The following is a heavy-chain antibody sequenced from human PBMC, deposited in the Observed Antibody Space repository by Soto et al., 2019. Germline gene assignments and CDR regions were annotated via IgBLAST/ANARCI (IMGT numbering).Heavy chain of an antibody. CDR1: GGSISSYY. D-gene: IGHD5-12*01. CDR2: IYYSGST. CDR3: ARGANSGYDLFEFDY. V-gene: IGHV4-59*01. J-gene: IGHJ4*02. Sequence: PSETLSLTCTVSGGSISSYYWSWIRQPPGKGLEWIGYIYYSGSTNYNPSLKSRVTISVDTSKNQFSLKLSSVTAADTAVYYCARGANSGYDLFEFDYWGQGTLVTVSS.